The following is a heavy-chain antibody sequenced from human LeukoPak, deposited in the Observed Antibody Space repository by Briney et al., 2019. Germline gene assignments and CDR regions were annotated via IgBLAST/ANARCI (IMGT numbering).Heavy chain of an antibody. V-gene: IGHV3-33*01. CDR3: ARVLSSGWYYYGMDV. Sequence: PGGSLRLSCAASGFTFSSYGMHWVRQAPGKGLEWVAVIWYDGSNKYYADSVKDRFTISRDNSKNTLYLQMNSLRAEDTAVYYCARVLSSGWYYYGMDVWGQGTTVTVSS. CDR2: IWYDGSNK. CDR1: GFTFSSYG. J-gene: IGHJ6*02. D-gene: IGHD6-19*01.